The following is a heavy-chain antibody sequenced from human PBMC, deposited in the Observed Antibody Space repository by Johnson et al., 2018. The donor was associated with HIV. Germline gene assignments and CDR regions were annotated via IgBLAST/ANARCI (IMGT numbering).Heavy chain of an antibody. CDR2: INQDGSEK. Sequence: VQLVESGGGLVQPGGSLRLSCAASGFTFTNYWMSWVRQVPGKGLEWMANINQDGSEKYYVGSLEGRFAISRDNAKNSLYLQMNSLRAEDTALYYCAKDSSSWTRGAFDIWGQGTMVTVSS. V-gene: IGHV3-7*04. CDR1: GFTFTNYW. CDR3: AKDSSSWTRGAFDI. D-gene: IGHD6-13*01. J-gene: IGHJ3*02.